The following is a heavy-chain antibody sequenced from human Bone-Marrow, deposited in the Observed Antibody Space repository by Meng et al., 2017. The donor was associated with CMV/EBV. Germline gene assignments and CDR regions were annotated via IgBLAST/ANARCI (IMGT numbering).Heavy chain of an antibody. CDR3: AHIVLYDSYDY. J-gene: IGHJ4*02. D-gene: IGHD3-22*01. Sequence: QISFKDSGPTMVIPTHPLTVTCPFSGSHPNPIVVELGWLSHTPGTALECLALTYWEDDNRYTPSLKSRPTISMDTSKNPLVITTTIMDPVDTAIYYCAHIVLYDSYDYWGQGTLVTVSS. CDR1: GSHPNPIVVE. CDR2: TYWEDDN. V-gene: IGHV2-5*02.